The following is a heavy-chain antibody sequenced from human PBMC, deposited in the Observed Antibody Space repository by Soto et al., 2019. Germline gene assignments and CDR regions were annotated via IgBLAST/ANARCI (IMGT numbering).Heavy chain of an antibody. CDR3: ARHAGSLGY. CDR2: VYYSGSA. CDR1: GSSITNYQ. V-gene: IGHV4-59*08. Sequence: QVHLQESGPGLVKPSETLSLTCTISGSSITNYQWSWIRQPPGQGLEWIGHVYYSGSATYNPTLKSRVTISIDTSKSQFSLNLGSVTAADTAVYFCARHAGSLGYWGQGTLVTVSS. J-gene: IGHJ4*02. D-gene: IGHD2-2*03.